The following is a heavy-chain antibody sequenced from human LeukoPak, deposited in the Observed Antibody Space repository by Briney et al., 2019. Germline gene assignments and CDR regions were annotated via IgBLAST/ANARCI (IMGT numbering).Heavy chain of an antibody. D-gene: IGHD3-22*01. V-gene: IGHV3-33*06. J-gene: IGHJ4*02. Sequence: PGGSLRLSCAASGFIFSSYGMHWVRQAPGKGLEWVAVIWYDGSKKYYADSVKGRFTISRDNSKNTLYLQMNSLRAEDTAVYYCAKDDYYDSSGYEVYFDYWGQGTLVTVSS. CDR3: AKDDYYDSSGYEVYFDY. CDR2: IWYDGSKK. CDR1: GFIFSSYG.